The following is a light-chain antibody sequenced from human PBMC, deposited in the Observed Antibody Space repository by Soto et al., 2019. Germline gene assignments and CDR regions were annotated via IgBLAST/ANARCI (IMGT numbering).Light chain of an antibody. J-gene: IGLJ1*01. Sequence: QSVLTQPASVSGSPGQSITISCTGASSDVGTYNLVSWYQQHPGKAPKLIIYEVTKRPSGVSYRFSGSKSGNTASLTISGLQAEDEADYYCCSFASISTYVFGTGTKVTVL. CDR2: EVT. CDR1: SSDVGTYNL. CDR3: CSFASISTYV. V-gene: IGLV2-23*02.